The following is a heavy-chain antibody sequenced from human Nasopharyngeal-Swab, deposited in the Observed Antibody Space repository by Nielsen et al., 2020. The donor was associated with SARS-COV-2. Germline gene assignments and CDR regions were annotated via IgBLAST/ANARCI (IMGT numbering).Heavy chain of an antibody. CDR2: IYLGDSDT. CDR3: ARLGIAAAGTSYFYYYYGMDV. J-gene: IGHJ6*02. D-gene: IGHD6-13*01. V-gene: IGHV5-51*01. Sequence: GESLKISCKGSGYSFTGYWIGWVRQMPGKGLEWMGIIYLGDSDTRYSPSFQGQVTISADKSISTAYLQWSSLKASDTAMYYCARLGIAAAGTSYFYYYYGMDVWGQGTTVTVSS. CDR1: GYSFTGYW.